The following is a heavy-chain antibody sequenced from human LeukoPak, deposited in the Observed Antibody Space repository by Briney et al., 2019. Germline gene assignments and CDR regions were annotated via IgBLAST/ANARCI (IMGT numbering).Heavy chain of an antibody. D-gene: IGHD6-13*01. Sequence: PGGSLRLSCAASGFTFSSYGMHWVRQAPGKGLEWVAVISYDGSNKYYADSVKGRFTISRDNSKNTLYLQMNSLRAEDTAVYYCAKDRYSSSWPEEWGQGTLVTVSS. J-gene: IGHJ4*02. CDR3: AKDRYSSSWPEE. CDR1: GFTFSSYG. CDR2: ISYDGSNK. V-gene: IGHV3-30*18.